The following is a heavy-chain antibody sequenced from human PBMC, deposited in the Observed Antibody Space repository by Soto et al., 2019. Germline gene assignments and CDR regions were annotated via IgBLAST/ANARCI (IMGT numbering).Heavy chain of an antibody. D-gene: IGHD2-15*01. CDR2: IKSKTDGGTT. V-gene: IGHV3-15*01. Sequence: NPGGSLRLSCAASGFTFSNAWMTWVRQAPGKGLEWVGRIKSKTDGGTTDYAAPVKGRFTISRDDSKNTLYLQMNSLKTEDTAVYYCTSGDLGYCSSCNWGQGTLVTVSS. CDR3: TSGDLGYCSSCN. CDR1: GFTFSNAW. J-gene: IGHJ4*02.